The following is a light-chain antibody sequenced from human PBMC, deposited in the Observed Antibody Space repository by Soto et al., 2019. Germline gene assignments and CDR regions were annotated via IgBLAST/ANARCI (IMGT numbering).Light chain of an antibody. Sequence: IVLTQSPGPLSLSPGERSTLSCSASQSVSSSYLAWYQQKPGQAPRLLIYGASSRATGIPDRFSGSGSGTDFTLTISRLEPEDFAVYYCQQYGSSPPWTFGQGTKVDI. V-gene: IGKV3-20*01. CDR2: GAS. CDR3: QQYGSSPPWT. CDR1: QSVSSSY. J-gene: IGKJ1*01.